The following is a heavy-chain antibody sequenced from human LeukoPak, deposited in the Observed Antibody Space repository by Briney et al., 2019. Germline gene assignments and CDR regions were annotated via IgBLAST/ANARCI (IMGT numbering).Heavy chain of an antibody. CDR2: IKQDGSEK. V-gene: IGHV3-7*01. D-gene: IGHD3-3*01. Sequence: GGSLRLSCAASGFTFSSYWMSWVRQVPGKGLEWVANIKQDGSEKYYVDSVKGRFTISRDNAKNSLYLQMNSLRAEDTAVYYCARAKAYDFWSGYETMYYFDYWGQGTLVTVSS. CDR1: GFTFSSYW. J-gene: IGHJ4*02. CDR3: ARAKAYDFWSGYETMYYFDY.